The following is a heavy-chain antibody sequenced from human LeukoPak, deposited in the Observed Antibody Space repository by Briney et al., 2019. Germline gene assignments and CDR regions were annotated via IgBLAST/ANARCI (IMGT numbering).Heavy chain of an antibody. CDR2: IYYSGST. V-gene: IGHV4-39*01. Sequence: SETLSLTCTVSGGSISSSSYYWRWIRQPPGKGLEWIGSIYYSGSTYYNPSLKSRVTISVDTSKNQFSLKLSSVTAADTAVYYCARRGYYYDRWFDPWGQGTLVTVSS. J-gene: IGHJ5*02. CDR1: GGSISSSSYY. CDR3: ARRGYYYDRWFDP. D-gene: IGHD3-22*01.